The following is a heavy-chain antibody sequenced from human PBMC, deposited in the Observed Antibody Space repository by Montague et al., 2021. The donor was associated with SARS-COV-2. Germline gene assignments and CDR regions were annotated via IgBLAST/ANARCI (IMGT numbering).Heavy chain of an antibody. CDR3: ARTTMITFGGVIVPFDY. Sequence: PALVTPTQTLTLTCTFSGFSLSTSGMCVSWIRQPPGKALEWLARIDWDDDKYYSTSLKTRLTISTDTSKNQVVLTMTTMDPVDTATYYCARTTMITFGGVIVPFDYWGQGTLVTVSS. D-gene: IGHD3-16*02. CDR2: IDWDDDK. V-gene: IGHV2-70*11. CDR1: GFSLSTSGMC. J-gene: IGHJ4*02.